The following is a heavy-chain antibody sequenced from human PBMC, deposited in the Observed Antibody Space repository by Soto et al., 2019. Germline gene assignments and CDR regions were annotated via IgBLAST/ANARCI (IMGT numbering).Heavy chain of an antibody. CDR3: TTDPLMDADWVQLLLSAPPDAFDI. CDR2: IKSKTDGGTT. V-gene: IGHV3-15*07. D-gene: IGHD2-2*01. CDR1: GFTFSNAW. J-gene: IGHJ3*02. Sequence: EVQLVESGGGLVKPGGSLRLSCAASGFTFSNAWMNWVRQAPGKGLEWVGRIKSKTDGGTTDYAAPVKGRFTISRDDSKNTLYLQMNSLKTEDTAVYYCTTDPLMDADWVQLLLSAPPDAFDIWGQGTMVTVSS.